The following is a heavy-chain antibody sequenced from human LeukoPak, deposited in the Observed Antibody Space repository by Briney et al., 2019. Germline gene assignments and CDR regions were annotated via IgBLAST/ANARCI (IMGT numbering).Heavy chain of an antibody. CDR1: GGSISSYY. J-gene: IGHJ5*02. V-gene: IGHV4-59*12. D-gene: IGHD3-16*02. CDR2: IYYSGST. CDR3: ARDQSNHYDYVWGSYRYTFAWFDP. Sequence: SETLSLTCTVSGGSISSYYWSWIRQPPGKGLEWIGYIYYSGSTNYNPSLKSRVTISVDTSKNQFSLKLSSVTAADTAVYYCARDQSNHYDYVWGSYRYTFAWFDPWGQGTLVTVSS.